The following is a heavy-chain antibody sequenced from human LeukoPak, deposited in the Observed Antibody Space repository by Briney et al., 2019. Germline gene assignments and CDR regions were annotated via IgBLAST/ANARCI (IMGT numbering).Heavy chain of an antibody. CDR3: VRGGVTTF. CDR1: GFTFSSYW. Sequence: PGESLRLSCAASGFTFSSYWMSWVRQPPGKGLEWVANIKNDGSEKYYVDSVKGRFIISRDNAKNSLDLQMNSLRAEDTAVYYCVRGGVTTFWGQGTLVTVSS. D-gene: IGHD4-17*01. V-gene: IGHV3-7*01. CDR2: IKNDGSEK. J-gene: IGHJ4*02.